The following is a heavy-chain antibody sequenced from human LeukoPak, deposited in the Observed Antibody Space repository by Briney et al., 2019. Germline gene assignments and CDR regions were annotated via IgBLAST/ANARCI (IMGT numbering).Heavy chain of an antibody. V-gene: IGHV3-23*01. D-gene: IGHD1-1*01. J-gene: IGHJ4*02. CDR1: GFTYSSYA. CDR3: AKASWVSNGDAVL. Sequence: GGSLRLSCAASGFTYSSYAMSWIRQAPARGLEWVSSLRGDGSTFYADSVKGRFTLSRDESRNTVYFQLNSLRVEDTAVYYCAKASWVSNGDAVLWGQGTLVTVFS. CDR2: LRGDGST.